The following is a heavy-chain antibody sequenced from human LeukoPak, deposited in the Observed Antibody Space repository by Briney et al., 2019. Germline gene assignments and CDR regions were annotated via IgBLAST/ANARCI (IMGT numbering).Heavy chain of an antibody. D-gene: IGHD2-2*02. Sequence: GSLRLSCAASGFTFSSYWMSWVRQAPGKGLEWVANIKQDGSEKYYVDSVKGRFTISRDNAKNSLYLQMSSLRAEDTAVYYRTRVGYCSSTTCYTGDGFDYWGQGTLVTVSS. CDR3: TRVGYCSSTTCYTGDGFDY. CDR2: IKQDGSEK. V-gene: IGHV3-7*01. CDR1: GFTFSSYW. J-gene: IGHJ4*02.